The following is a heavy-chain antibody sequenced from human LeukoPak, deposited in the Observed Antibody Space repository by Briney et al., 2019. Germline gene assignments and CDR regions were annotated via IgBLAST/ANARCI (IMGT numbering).Heavy chain of an antibody. CDR1: GYTFTGYY. D-gene: IGHD3-22*01. Sequence: ASVKVSCKASGYTFTGYYMHWVRQAPGQGLEWMGWINPNSGVTNYAQKFQGWVTMTRDTSISTAYMELSRLRSDDTAVYYCARAGSSSGYTYYYYGMDVWGQGTTVTVSS. CDR3: ARAGSSSGYTYYYYGMDV. V-gene: IGHV1-2*04. J-gene: IGHJ6*02. CDR2: INPNSGVT.